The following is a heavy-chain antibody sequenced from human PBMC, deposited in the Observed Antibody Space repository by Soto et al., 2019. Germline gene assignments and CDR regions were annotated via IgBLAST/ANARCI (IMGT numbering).Heavy chain of an antibody. V-gene: IGHV3-21*04. Sequence: PDGSLRLSCAASGFTFRSYGMHWVRQAPGKGLEWVSSIISSGSDIYYAASVNGRFTISRDNSKNTLYLQMNSLRAEDTAVYYCAKVSLGALTFTDYYYYGLDVWGQGTTVTVSS. D-gene: IGHD1-26*01. CDR3: AKVSLGALTFTDYYYYGLDV. CDR1: GFTFRSYG. CDR2: IISSGSDI. J-gene: IGHJ6*02.